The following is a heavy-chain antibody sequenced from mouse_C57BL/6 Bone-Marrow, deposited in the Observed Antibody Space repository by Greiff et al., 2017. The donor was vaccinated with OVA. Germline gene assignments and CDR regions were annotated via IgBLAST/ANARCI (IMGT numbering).Heavy chain of an antibody. J-gene: IGHJ2*01. CDR3: ALGRVVAPTD. CDR2: IYPGDGDT. Sequence: VKLQESGPELVKPGASVKISCKASGYAFSSSWMNWVKQRPGKGLEWIGRIYPGDGDTNYNGKFKGKATLTADKSSSTAYMQLSSLTSEDSAVYFCALGRVVAPTDWGQGTTLTVSS. V-gene: IGHV1-82*01. CDR1: GYAFSSSW. D-gene: IGHD1-1*01.